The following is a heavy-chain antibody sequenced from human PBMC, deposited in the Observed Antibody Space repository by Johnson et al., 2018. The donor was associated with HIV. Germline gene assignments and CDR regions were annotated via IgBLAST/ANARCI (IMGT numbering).Heavy chain of an antibody. CDR3: TTDLRVTTSLRAFDI. CDR1: GLSFSSYG. CDR2: IWSDGSNK. V-gene: IGHV3-33*01. J-gene: IGHJ3*02. Sequence: QVQLVESGGGVVQPGRSVRLSCAASGLSFSSYGMEWVRQAPGTGLAWVAVIWSDGSNKHYADSVKGRFAISRDNSKNTLYMQINSLKTEDTAVYYCTTDLRVTTSLRAFDIWGQGTMVTVSS. D-gene: IGHD4-17*01.